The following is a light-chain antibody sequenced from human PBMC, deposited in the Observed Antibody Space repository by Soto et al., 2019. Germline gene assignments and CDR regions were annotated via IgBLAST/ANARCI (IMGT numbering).Light chain of an antibody. Sequence: QSALTQPASVSGSPGQSITISCTGTSNDVGKYNLVSWYQHHPGKAPKLLIYDVTKWPSGVSNRFSGSKSGNTASLTISGLQADDEADYYCCSYAGSRTDVIFGGGTKLTVL. V-gene: IGLV2-23*02. CDR2: DVT. J-gene: IGLJ2*01. CDR1: SNDVGKYNL. CDR3: CSYAGSRTDVI.